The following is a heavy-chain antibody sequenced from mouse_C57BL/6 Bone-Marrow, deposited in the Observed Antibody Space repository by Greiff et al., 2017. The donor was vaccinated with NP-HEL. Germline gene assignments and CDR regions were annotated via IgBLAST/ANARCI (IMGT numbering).Heavy chain of an antibody. CDR3: ARSRTTVVAKDWYFDV. J-gene: IGHJ1*03. CDR2: IDPEDGET. Sequence: EVQLQQSGAELVKPGASVKLSCTASGFNIKDYYMHWVKQRTEQGLEWIGRIDPEDGETKYAPKFQGKATLTADTSSNTAYLQLSSLTSEDTAVYYCARSRTTVVAKDWYFDVWGTGTTVTVSS. CDR1: GFNIKDYY. D-gene: IGHD1-1*01. V-gene: IGHV14-2*01.